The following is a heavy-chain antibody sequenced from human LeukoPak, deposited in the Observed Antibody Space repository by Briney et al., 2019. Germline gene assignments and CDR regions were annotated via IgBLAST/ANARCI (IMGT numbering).Heavy chain of an antibody. V-gene: IGHV3-23*01. CDR1: GFTFSSYA. D-gene: IGHD2-2*01. CDR2: ISGSGGST. Sequence: RGSLRLSCAASGFTFSSYAMSWVRQAPGKGLEWVSAISGSGGSTYYADSVKGRFTISRDNSKSTLYLQMNSLRAEDTAVYYCAKVLGYCSSTSCYGGFDYWGQGTLVTVSS. J-gene: IGHJ4*02. CDR3: AKVLGYCSSTSCYGGFDY.